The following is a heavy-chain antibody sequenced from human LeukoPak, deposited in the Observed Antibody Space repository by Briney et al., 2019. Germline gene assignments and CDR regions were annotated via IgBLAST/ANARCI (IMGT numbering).Heavy chain of an antibody. Sequence: ASVKVSCKASGYTFTSYDINWVRQATGQGLEWMGWMNPNSGNTGYAQKFQGRVTMTRNTSISTAYMELSSLRSEDTAAYYCARAGSSGYYRDFDYWGQGTLVTVSS. CDR2: MNPNSGNT. V-gene: IGHV1-8*01. CDR1: GYTFTSYD. D-gene: IGHD3-22*01. J-gene: IGHJ4*02. CDR3: ARAGSSGYYRDFDY.